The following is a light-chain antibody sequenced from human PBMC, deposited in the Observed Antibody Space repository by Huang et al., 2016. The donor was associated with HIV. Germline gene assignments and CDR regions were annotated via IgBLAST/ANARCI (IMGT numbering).Light chain of an antibody. CDR3: HQYNNWLLS. CDR2: GSS. CDR1: RSVSTN. Sequence: EIVMTQSPATLSVSPGERVTLSCRANRSVSTNLAWYRQRPGQAPRLLIYGSSTRAPGIPARFSGSVSGTDFSLTISSLQSEDFALYYCHQYNNWLLSFGGGTRVDI. J-gene: IGKJ4*01. V-gene: IGKV3-15*01.